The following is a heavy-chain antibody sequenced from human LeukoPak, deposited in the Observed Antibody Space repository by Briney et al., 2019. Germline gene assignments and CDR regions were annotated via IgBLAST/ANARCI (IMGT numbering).Heavy chain of an antibody. CDR1: GFTFSSYA. D-gene: IGHD3-22*01. CDR2: ISGSGGRT. V-gene: IGHV3-23*01. J-gene: IGHJ4*02. CDR3: AKTVVAPGGYYFDY. Sequence: GGSLRLSCAASGFTFSSYAMSWVRQAPGKGLEWVSAISGSGGRTYYADSVKGRFTISRDNSKNTLYLQMNSLRAEDTAVYYCAKTVVAPGGYYFDYWGQGTLVTVSS.